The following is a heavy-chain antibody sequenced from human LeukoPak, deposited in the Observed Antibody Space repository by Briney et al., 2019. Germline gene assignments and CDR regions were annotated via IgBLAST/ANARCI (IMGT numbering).Heavy chain of an antibody. Sequence: PSETLSLTCTVSGGAISSYYWSWIRQPPGKGLEWIGYIYYSGSTNYNPSLKSRVTISVDTSKNQFSLKLSSVTAAGTAVYYCARGLGVDDYVWGSYRPPKYYFDYWGQGTLVTVSS. CDR3: ARGLGVDDYVWGSYRPPKYYFDY. CDR1: GGAISSYY. D-gene: IGHD3-16*02. J-gene: IGHJ4*02. CDR2: IYYSGST. V-gene: IGHV4-59*12.